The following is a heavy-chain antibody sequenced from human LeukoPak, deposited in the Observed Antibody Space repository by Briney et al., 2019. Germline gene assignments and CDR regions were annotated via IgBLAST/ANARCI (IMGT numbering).Heavy chain of an antibody. CDR3: ARTRGYCSGGSCYPNWFDP. CDR1: GYTFTSYY. CDR2: INPSGGST. J-gene: IGHJ5*02. V-gene: IGHV1-46*01. D-gene: IGHD2-15*01. Sequence: ASVKVSCKASGYTFTSYYMHWVRQAPGQGLEWMGIINPSGGSTSYAQKFQGRVTMTRDTSTSTVYMELSSLRSEDTAVYYCARTRGYCSGGSCYPNWFDPWGQGTLVTVSS.